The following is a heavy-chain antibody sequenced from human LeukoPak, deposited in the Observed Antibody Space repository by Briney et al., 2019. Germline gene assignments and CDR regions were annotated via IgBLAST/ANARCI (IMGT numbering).Heavy chain of an antibody. CDR1: GYTFTSYD. CDR3: ARGLPYSGSYSFDY. CDR2: MNPNSGNT. D-gene: IGHD1-26*01. V-gene: IGHV1-8*01. J-gene: IGHJ4*02. Sequence: ASVKVSCKASGYTFTSYDINRVRQATGQGLEWMGWMNPNSGNTGYAQKFQGRVTMTRNTSISTAYMELSSLRSEDTAVYYCARGLPYSGSYSFDYWGQGTLVTVSS.